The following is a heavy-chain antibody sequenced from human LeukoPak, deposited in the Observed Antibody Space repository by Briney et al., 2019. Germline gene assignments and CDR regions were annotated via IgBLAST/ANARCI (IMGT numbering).Heavy chain of an antibody. D-gene: IGHD4-17*01. Sequence: ASVKVSYKASGYTFTGYYMHWVRQAPGQGLEWMGWINPNSGGTNYAQKFQGRVTMTRDTSIGTAYMELSRLRSDDTAVYYCARDYGRWYFDYWGQGTLVTVSS. J-gene: IGHJ4*02. CDR1: GYTFTGYY. CDR3: ARDYGRWYFDY. CDR2: INPNSGGT. V-gene: IGHV1-2*02.